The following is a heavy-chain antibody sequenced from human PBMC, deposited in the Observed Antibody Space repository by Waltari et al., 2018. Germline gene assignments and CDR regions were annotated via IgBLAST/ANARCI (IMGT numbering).Heavy chain of an antibody. D-gene: IGHD3-10*01. CDR2: IHHIGYT. CDR3: ARGRTSELWFGEFNY. J-gene: IGHJ4*02. V-gene: IGHV4-34*01. CDR1: GGSVSAYY. Sequence: QVQLQQWGAGLLKTSETLSLTCSVYGGSVSAYYWSWIRQPPGKGLESFGEIHHIGYTKYNPSLNSRITMAMDTSKNQFSLNLRSVTAADTSLCFCARGRTSELWFGEFNYWSQGTLVTVSS.